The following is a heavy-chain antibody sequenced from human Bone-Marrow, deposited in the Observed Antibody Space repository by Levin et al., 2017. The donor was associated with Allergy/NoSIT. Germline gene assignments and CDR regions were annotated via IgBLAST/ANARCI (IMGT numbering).Heavy chain of an antibody. CDR2: ITKDGSKK. CDR3: AGDHPEYFFDP. Sequence: SCAVSGFTFSDCGMHWVRQAPGKGLEWVASITKDGSKKYYLDSVKGRSTLSRDSSKNTVSLQMNSLTADDTAVYFCAGDHPEYFFDPWGQGTLVIVSS. V-gene: IGHV3-30*03. D-gene: IGHD2/OR15-2a*01. J-gene: IGHJ5*02. CDR1: GFTFSDCG.